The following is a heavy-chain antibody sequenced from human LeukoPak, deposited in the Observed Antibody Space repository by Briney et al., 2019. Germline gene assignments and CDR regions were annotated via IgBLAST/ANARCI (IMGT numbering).Heavy chain of an antibody. J-gene: IGHJ4*02. D-gene: IGHD3-10*01. CDR2: IKQDGSEK. CDR1: GFTFSSYW. CDR3: AKDVRVGEYYGSGSYFDY. V-gene: IGHV3-7*03. Sequence: SGGSLRLSCAASGFTFSSYWMSWVRQAPGKGLEWVANIKQDGSEKYYVDSVKGRFTISRDKSRNYLQMNSLRGDDTAIYYCAKDVRVGEYYGSGSYFDYWGQGTLVTVSS.